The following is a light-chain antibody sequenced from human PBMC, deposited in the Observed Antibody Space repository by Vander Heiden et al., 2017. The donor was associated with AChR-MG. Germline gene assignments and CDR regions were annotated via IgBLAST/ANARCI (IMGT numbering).Light chain of an antibody. CDR2: DAS. J-gene: IGKJ1*01. Sequence: DIQMTHSPSTLSASVGDRVTITCRASQSISSWLAWYQQKPGKAPKLLIYDASSLESGVPSRFSGSGSGTEFTPTISSLQPDDFATYYCQQYNSYSGTFGQGTKVEIK. CDR3: QQYNSYSGT. CDR1: QSISSW. V-gene: IGKV1-5*01.